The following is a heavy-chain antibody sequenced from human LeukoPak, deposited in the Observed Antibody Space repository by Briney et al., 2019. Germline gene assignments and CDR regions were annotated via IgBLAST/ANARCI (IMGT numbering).Heavy chain of an antibody. D-gene: IGHD6-6*01. V-gene: IGHV3-21*01. CDR3: ARDKYSSSPSFDY. CDR1: GFTFSSYS. J-gene: IGHJ4*02. CDR2: ISSSSSYI. Sequence: GGSLRLSCAASGFTFSSYSMNWVRQAPGKGLEWVSSISSSSSYIYYADSVKGRFTISRDNAKNSLYLQMNSLRAEDTAVYYCARDKYSSSPSFDYWGQGTLVTVSS.